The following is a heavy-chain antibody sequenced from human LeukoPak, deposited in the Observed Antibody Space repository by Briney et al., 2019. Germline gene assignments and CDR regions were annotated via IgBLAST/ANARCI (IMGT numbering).Heavy chain of an antibody. CDR2: IKPDGSDT. Sequence: GGSLRLSCVASDFTSTNSWMSWVRQAPGKGLEWVADIKPDGSDTGYVDSVKGRLTISRDNAKNSLYLQMDSLRVEDTAVYYCVRGTRLADRWGQGTLVTVSS. J-gene: IGHJ5*02. D-gene: IGHD1-7*01. CDR1: DFTSTNSW. CDR3: VRGTRLADR. V-gene: IGHV3-7*01.